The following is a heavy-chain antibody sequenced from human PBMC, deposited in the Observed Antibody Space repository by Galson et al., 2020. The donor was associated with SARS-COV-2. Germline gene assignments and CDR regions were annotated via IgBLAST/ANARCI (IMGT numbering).Heavy chain of an antibody. CDR3: ARGPLLMITFGGVIGPLDY. CDR2: IYYSGST. Sequence: ASETLSLTCTVSGGSISSGGYYWSWIRQHPGKGLEWIGYIYYSGSTYYNPSLKSRVTISVDTSKNQFSLKLSSVTAADTAVYYCARGPLLMITFGGVIGPLDYWGQGTLVTVSS. D-gene: IGHD3-16*02. CDR1: GGSISSGGYY. J-gene: IGHJ4*02. V-gene: IGHV4-31*03.